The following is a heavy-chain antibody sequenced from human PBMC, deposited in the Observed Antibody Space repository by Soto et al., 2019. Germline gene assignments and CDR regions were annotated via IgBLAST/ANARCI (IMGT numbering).Heavy chain of an antibody. J-gene: IGHJ4*02. CDR3: AREGTSSWKPIDY. V-gene: IGHV4-4*02. CDR2: IYHSGST. CDR1: GDSIIGANW. Sequence: PSETLSLSCAVSGDSIIGANWWTFLRQPPEKGLEWIGEIYHSGSTKYNPSLKSRVTMSVNKSKTQFSLRLTSVTAADTALYYCAREGTSSWKPIDYWGQGIVVTVSS. D-gene: IGHD6-13*01.